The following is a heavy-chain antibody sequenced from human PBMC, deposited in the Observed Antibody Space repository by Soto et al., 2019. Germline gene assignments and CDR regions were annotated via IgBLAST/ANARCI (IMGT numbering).Heavy chain of an antibody. Sequence: SEILCLTCSVACGYISSSGDYWGLIRKPPGKGLEWIGSIYYSGSTYYNPSLKSRVTISVDTSKNQFSLKLSSVTAADTAVYYCARRYCNGVTCPQPDSFDPWGQGTLVTVS. CDR3: ARRYCNGVTCPQPDSFDP. D-gene: IGHD2-15*01. V-gene: IGHV4-39*01. CDR2: IYYSGST. J-gene: IGHJ5*02. CDR1: CGYISSSGDY.